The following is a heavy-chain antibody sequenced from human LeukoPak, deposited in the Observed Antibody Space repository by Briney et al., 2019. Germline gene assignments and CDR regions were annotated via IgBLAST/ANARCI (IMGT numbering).Heavy chain of an antibody. V-gene: IGHV4-31*03. J-gene: IGHJ3*02. CDR3: ASYYGSGSYDAFDI. D-gene: IGHD3-10*01. Sequence: PSETLSLTCTVSGGSISSGGYYWSWIRQHPGKGLEWIGYIYYSGSTYYNPSLKSRVTISVDTSKNQFSLKLSSVTAADTAVYYCASYYGSGSYDAFDIWGQGTMVTVSS. CDR2: IYYSGST. CDR1: GGSISSGGYY.